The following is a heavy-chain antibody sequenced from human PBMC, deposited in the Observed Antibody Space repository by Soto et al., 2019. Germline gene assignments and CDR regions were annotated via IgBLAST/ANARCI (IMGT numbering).Heavy chain of an antibody. CDR2: IWYDGSNK. D-gene: IGHD6-6*01. CDR1: GFTFSSYG. Sequence: QVQLVESGGGVVQPGRSLRLSCAASGFTFSSYGMHWVRQAPGKGLEWVAVIWYDGSNKYYADSVKGRFTISRDNSKNTLYLQMNSLRAVDTAVYYCARDSDPLIAALTFDYWGQGTLVTVSS. J-gene: IGHJ4*02. V-gene: IGHV3-33*01. CDR3: ARDSDPLIAALTFDY.